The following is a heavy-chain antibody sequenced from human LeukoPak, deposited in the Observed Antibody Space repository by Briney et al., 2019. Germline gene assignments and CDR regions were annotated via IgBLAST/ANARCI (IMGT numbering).Heavy chain of an antibody. V-gene: IGHV1-69*08. CDR1: GGSFSDYS. CDR3: VRSGYDYDWFDP. D-gene: IGHD5-12*01. CDR2: IIAILDTA. Sequence: SVKVACKAAGGSFSDYSISWVRQAAGQGVGWMGRIIAILDTALYAHKFQGRSTITADKSTTTVYMALSSLRSDDTAVYDCVRSGYDYDWFDPWGQGTLVSVSS. J-gene: IGHJ5*02.